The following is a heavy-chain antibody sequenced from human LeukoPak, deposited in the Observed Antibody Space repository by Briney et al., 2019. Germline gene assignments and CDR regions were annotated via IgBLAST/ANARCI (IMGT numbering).Heavy chain of an antibody. CDR2: ISGSGGST. CDR1: GFTFSSYA. D-gene: IGHD6-13*01. Sequence: GGSLRLSCAASGFTFSSYAMSWVRQAPGKGLERVSAISGSGGSTNYADSVKGRFTISRDNSKNTLYLQMNSLRAEDTAVYYCAKESSSWPTRNAFDIWGQGTMVTVSS. CDR3: AKESSSWPTRNAFDI. V-gene: IGHV3-23*01. J-gene: IGHJ3*02.